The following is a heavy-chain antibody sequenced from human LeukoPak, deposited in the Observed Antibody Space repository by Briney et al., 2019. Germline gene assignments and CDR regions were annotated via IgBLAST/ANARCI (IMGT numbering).Heavy chain of an antibody. V-gene: IGHV1-2*02. Sequence: ASVKVSCKASGYTFTGYYMHWLRQAPGQGLEGMGWINPNSGGTNYAQKFQARVTMTRDTSISTAYMELRSLRSDDTAVYYCARGLWFGHIDYWGQGTLVTVSS. CDR2: INPNSGGT. D-gene: IGHD3-10*01. CDR1: GYTFTGYY. J-gene: IGHJ4*02. CDR3: ARGLWFGHIDY.